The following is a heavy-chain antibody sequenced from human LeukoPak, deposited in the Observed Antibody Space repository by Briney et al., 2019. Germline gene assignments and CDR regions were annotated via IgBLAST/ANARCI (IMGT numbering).Heavy chain of an antibody. CDR2: ISAYNGNT. V-gene: IGHV1-18*01. Sequence: ASVKVSCKASGYTFTSYGISWVRQAPGQGLEWMGWISAYNGNTNYAQKLQGRVTMTTDTSTSTDYMELRSLRSDDTAVYYCARDFWSGYYVSYYYYYMDVWGKGTTVTVSS. CDR1: GYTFTSYG. D-gene: IGHD3-3*01. J-gene: IGHJ6*03. CDR3: ARDFWSGYYVSYYYYYMDV.